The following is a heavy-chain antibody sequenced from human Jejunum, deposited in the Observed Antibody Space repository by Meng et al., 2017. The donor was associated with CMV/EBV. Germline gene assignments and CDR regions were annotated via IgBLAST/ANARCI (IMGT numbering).Heavy chain of an antibody. CDR1: EYRFISHA. D-gene: IGHD4-17*01. J-gene: IGHJ4*02. CDR3: ARGGNPEYGDYTY. Sequence: KASEYRFISHAMNWVRQAPGQGLEWMGWINTNTGNPTYAQGLAGRFVFSLDTSVSTAYLQITNLKAEDTAVYYCARGGNPEYGDYTYWGQGTLVTVSS. V-gene: IGHV7-4-1*02. CDR2: INTNTGNP.